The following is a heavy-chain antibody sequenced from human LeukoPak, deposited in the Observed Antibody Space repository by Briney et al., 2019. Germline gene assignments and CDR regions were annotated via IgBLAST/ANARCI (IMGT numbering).Heavy chain of an antibody. CDR1: GVSISSGGYS. CDR3: AREPRPNWFDP. CDR2: IYHSGST. J-gene: IGHJ5*02. Sequence: SQTLSLTCAVSGVSISSGGYSWSWLRQPPGKGLEWIGYIYHSGSTYYNPSLKSRVTISVDRSKNQFSLKLSSVTAADTAVYYCAREPRPNWFDPWGQGTLVTVSS. V-gene: IGHV4-30-2*01.